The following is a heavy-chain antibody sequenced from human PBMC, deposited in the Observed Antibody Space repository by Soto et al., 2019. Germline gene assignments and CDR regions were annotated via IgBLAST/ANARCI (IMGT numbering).Heavy chain of an antibody. CDR1: GGSISSGDYY. V-gene: IGHV4-30-4*01. CDR2: IYYSGST. J-gene: IGHJ5*02. CDR3: ARGAKEPGGCFGELTGWFDP. D-gene: IGHD3-10*01. Sequence: LSLTCTVSGGSISSGDYYWSWIRQPPGEGLEWIGYIYYSGSTYYNPSLKSRVTISVDTSKNQFSLKLSSVTAADTAVYYCARGAKEPGGCFGELTGWFDPWGQGTLVTVSS.